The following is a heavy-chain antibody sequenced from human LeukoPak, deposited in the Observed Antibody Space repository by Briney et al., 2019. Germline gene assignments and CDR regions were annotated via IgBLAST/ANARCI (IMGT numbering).Heavy chain of an antibody. CDR1: GFTFGSYW. Sequence: GGSLRLSCTAFGFTFGSYWMSWVRQAPGKGLEWVANIKQDGSEKYYVDSVKGRCTISRDNAKNSLYLQMNSLRAEDTAVYYCARDRLVSNFLGYYYYGMDVWGQGTTVTVSS. CDR2: IKQDGSEK. CDR3: ARDRLVSNFLGYYYYGMDV. V-gene: IGHV3-7*01. D-gene: IGHD4-11*01. J-gene: IGHJ6*02.